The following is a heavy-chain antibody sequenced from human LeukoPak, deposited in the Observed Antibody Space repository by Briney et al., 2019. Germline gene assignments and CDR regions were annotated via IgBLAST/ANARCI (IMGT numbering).Heavy chain of an antibody. CDR2: ISSSSSTI. CDR1: GFTFSSYS. J-gene: IGHJ4*02. D-gene: IGHD3-3*01. Sequence: GGSLRLSCAASGFTFSSYSMNWVRQAPGKGLEWVSYISSSSSTIYYADSVKGRFTISRDNAKNSLYLQMNSLRAEDTAVYYCARAVLGYDFWSGYIDYWGQGTLVTVSS. CDR3: ARAVLGYDFWSGYIDY. V-gene: IGHV3-48*01.